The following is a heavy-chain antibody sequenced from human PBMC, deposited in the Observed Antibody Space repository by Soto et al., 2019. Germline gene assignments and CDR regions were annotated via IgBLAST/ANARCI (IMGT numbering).Heavy chain of an antibody. J-gene: IGHJ4*02. D-gene: IGHD3-10*01. CDR3: ARGLYDSGSFYFAV. V-gene: IGHV3-53*01. Sequence: EVQLVESGGGLIQPGGSLRLSCAASGFNFIRKYMIWVRQAPGKGLEWVSILYSGGTTYYADSVKGRFTISRDTSENTLSLKMNSLRAEDTAVYYCARGLYDSGSFYFAVWGQGNLVTVSS. CDR2: LYSGGTT. CDR1: GFNFIRKY.